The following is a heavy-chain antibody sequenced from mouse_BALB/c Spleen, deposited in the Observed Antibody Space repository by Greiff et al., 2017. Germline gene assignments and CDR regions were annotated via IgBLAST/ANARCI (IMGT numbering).Heavy chain of an antibody. CDR3: ARGPYYGSSYFAY. CDR2: INSNGGST. Sequence: EVQVVESGGGLVQPGGSRKLSCAASGFTFSSYGMSWVRQTPDKRLELVATINSNGGSTYYPDSVKGRFTISRDNAKNTLYLQMSSLKSEDTAMYYCARGPYYGSSYFAYWGQGTLVTVSA. D-gene: IGHD1-1*01. V-gene: IGHV5-6-3*01. J-gene: IGHJ3*01. CDR1: GFTFSSYG.